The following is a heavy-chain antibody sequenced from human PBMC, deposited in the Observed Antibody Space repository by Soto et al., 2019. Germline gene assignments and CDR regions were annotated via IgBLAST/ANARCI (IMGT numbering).Heavy chain of an antibody. Sequence: SVTPSPTRLSRCGDPEGLSRRWSPACPRKGLEWIGYVYSGGGTNYSPSFMGRVTISVDTTDNQFSLKLNSVTAADTAVYYCAREKTPMSPHYFYYGMDVWGQETTVTVSS. CDR3: AREKTPMSPHYFYYGMDV. CDR1: CGDPEGLS. CDR2: VYSGGGT. J-gene: IGHJ6*02. D-gene: IGHD3-9*01. V-gene: IGHV4-59*01.